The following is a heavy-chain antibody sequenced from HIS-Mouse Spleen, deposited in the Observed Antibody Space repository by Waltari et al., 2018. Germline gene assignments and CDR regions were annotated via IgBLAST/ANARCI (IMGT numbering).Heavy chain of an antibody. D-gene: IGHD1-26*01. J-gene: IGHJ4*02. CDR3: AHLQYSGSYKPFDY. CDR2: IYWDDDK. Sequence: QITLKESGPTLVKPTQTLTLTCTFSGFSLSTSGVGVGWNRQPPGNALAWLELIYWDDDKRYSPSLKRRRTITKDTSKNQVVLTMTNMDPVDTATYYCAHLQYSGSYKPFDYWGQGTLVTVSS. CDR1: GFSLSTSGVG. V-gene: IGHV2-5*02.